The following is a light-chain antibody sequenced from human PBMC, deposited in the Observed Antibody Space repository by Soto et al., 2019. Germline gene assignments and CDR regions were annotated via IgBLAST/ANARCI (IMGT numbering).Light chain of an antibody. CDR2: HVS. Sequence: EIVLTQSPGTLSLSPGERAMLSCRASQTVSNNYLAWYQQRPGQAPRLLISHVSTSATGIPDRFSGSGAGTDFTLTISRLEREDSAVYYCQQYGGSPLYIFGQGTKLEIK. J-gene: IGKJ2*01. CDR3: QQYGGSPLYI. V-gene: IGKV3-20*01. CDR1: QTVSNNY.